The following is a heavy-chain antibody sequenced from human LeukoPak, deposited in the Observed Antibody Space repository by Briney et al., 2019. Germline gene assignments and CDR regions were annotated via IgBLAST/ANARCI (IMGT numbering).Heavy chain of an antibody. CDR2: IIPIFGTA. CDR1: GGTFSSYA. V-gene: IGHV1-69*06. J-gene: IGHJ4*02. CDR3: ARMRDDYGDYVVLDY. Sequence: SVKVSCKASGGTFSSYASSWVRQAPGQGLEWIGGIIPIFGTANYAQKFQGRVTITADKSTSTAYMELSSLRSEDMAVYYCARMRDDYGDYVVLDYWGQGTLVTVSS. D-gene: IGHD4-17*01.